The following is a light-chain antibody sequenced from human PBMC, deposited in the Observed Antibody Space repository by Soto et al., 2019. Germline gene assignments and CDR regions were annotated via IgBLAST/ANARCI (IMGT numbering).Light chain of an antibody. V-gene: IGKV3-20*01. J-gene: IGKJ1*01. Sequence: EIVFAQSPGTLSLSPGERATLSCRARQSVSSSYLAWYQQKPGQAPRLLIYGASSRATGIPDRFSGSGSGTDFTLTISRLEPEDFAVYYCQQYGSSPTWTFGQGTKVDIK. CDR3: QQYGSSPTWT. CDR2: GAS. CDR1: QSVSSSY.